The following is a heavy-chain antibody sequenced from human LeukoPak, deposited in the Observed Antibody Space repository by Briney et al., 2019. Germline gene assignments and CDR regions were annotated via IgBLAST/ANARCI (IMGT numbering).Heavy chain of an antibody. CDR1: GGSITNYY. Sequence: SETLSLTCTVSGGSITNYYWNWIRQPAGKGLEWIGHIYISGSTNYNPSLKSRVTMSVDTSKNQFSLKVNSVTAADTAVYYCARGNYDSTGYYYMGDXLXIXXXXTXXTVS. D-gene: IGHD3-22*01. V-gene: IGHV4-4*07. J-gene: IGHJ3*02. CDR2: IYISGST. CDR3: ARGNYDSTGYYYMGDXLXI.